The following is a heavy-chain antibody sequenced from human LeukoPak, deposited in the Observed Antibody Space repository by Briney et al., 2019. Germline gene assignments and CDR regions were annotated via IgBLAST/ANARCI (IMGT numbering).Heavy chain of an antibody. V-gene: IGHV3-15*01. CDR3: TSALNLVLGELLGY. D-gene: IGHD3-16*01. CDR1: GFIFSKAW. CDR2: IKTEAEDGTT. J-gene: IGHJ4*02. Sequence: GVPLRLPCAASGFIFSKAWMAWVRQAPGKGLVWVGHIKTEAEDGTTDYAAPVKGRLTILRDDAKSTLYLQMNSLNTEDTAVYFCTSALNLVLGELLGYWGQGTLVTVSS.